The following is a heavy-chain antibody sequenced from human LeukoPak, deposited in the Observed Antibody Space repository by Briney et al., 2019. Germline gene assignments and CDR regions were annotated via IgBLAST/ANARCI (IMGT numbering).Heavy chain of an antibody. CDR1: GYSFTSYW. D-gene: IGHD4-17*01. CDR3: ARQHYGDYVGPDVSDAFDI. J-gene: IGHJ3*02. Sequence: GESLKISCKGSGYSFTSYWIGWVRQMPGKGLEWMGIIYPGDSDTRYSPSFQGQVTISADKSISTAYLQWSSLKASDTAMYYCARQHYGDYVGPDVSDAFDIWGQGTMVTVSS. V-gene: IGHV5-51*01. CDR2: IYPGDSDT.